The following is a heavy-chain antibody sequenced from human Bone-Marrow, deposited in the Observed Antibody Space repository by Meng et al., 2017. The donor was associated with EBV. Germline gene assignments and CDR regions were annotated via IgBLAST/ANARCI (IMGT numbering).Heavy chain of an antibody. Sequence: QLQVQESGPGLVTPSETLSLICTVSGASITTPNYYWGWIRQPPGKGLEWIGTFYSVTTTFYNPSLKSRLAISVDTSKNQFSLRLTSLTAADTAVYYCVRGYDYGDYVDYWGQGTLVTVSS. D-gene: IGHD4-17*01. J-gene: IGHJ4*02. CDR1: GASITTPNYY. CDR2: FYSVTTT. V-gene: IGHV4-39*07. CDR3: VRGYDYGDYVDY.